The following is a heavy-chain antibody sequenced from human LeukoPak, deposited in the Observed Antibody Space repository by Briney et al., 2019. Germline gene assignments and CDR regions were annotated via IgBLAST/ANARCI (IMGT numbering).Heavy chain of an antibody. Sequence: SETLSLTSNVPGGSITTYYWSWIRQPAGKGLEWIGRIHSGGVTTYNPSFKCRVTMSVDTSKNQVSLILNSVTAADTARYYCARTQSGLGWFGPWGQGTLVTVSS. V-gene: IGHV4-4*07. CDR2: IHSGGVT. J-gene: IGHJ5*02. CDR1: GGSITTYY. CDR3: ARTQSGLGWFGP.